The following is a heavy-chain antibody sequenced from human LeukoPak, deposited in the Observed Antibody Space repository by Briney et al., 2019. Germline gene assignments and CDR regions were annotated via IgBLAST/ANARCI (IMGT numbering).Heavy chain of an antibody. CDR2: IYSGGST. Sequence: QPGGSLRLSCAASGFTVSSNYMSWVRQAPGKGLEWVSVIYSGGSTYYADSVKGRFTISRDNSKNTLYLQMNSLRAEDTAVYYCASGVSSGYSYYFDYWGQGTLVTVSS. D-gene: IGHD3-22*01. CDR3: ASGVSSGYSYYFDY. CDR1: GFTVSSNY. J-gene: IGHJ4*02. V-gene: IGHV3-53*01.